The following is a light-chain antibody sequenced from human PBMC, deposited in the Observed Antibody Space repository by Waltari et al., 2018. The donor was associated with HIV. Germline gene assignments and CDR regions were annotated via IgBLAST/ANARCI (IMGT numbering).Light chain of an antibody. CDR1: QSVSNKF. Sequence: EIVLTQSPVTLSLSPGDRATLSCRASQSVSNKFLAWYQHKRGQAPRLLVYGASSRARGIPDRFSGSGSGTDFTLTISRLEPEDFAMYYCQQYGSSTYSFGQGTKLEIK. CDR2: GAS. CDR3: QQYGSSTYS. V-gene: IGKV3-20*01. J-gene: IGKJ2*03.